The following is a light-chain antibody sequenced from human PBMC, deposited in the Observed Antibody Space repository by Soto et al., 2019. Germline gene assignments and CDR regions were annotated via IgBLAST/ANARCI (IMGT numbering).Light chain of an antibody. J-gene: IGKJ3*01. Sequence: DIQMTQSPSTLSASVGDRVTITCRASQSISRSLAWYQQKPGKAPNLLIYDASSLESGVPSRFGGSGFGTEFTLTISSLQPDDFATYYCQHYHSYFLTFGPGTTVDIK. CDR1: QSISRS. CDR3: QHYHSYFLT. V-gene: IGKV1-5*01. CDR2: DAS.